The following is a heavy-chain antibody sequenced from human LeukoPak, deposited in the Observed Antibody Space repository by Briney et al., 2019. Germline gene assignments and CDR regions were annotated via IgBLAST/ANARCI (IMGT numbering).Heavy chain of an antibody. CDR1: GFTFSSYS. CDR2: ISSSSSYI. D-gene: IGHD3-10*01. J-gene: IGHJ4*02. V-gene: IGHV3-21*01. CDR3: ARAGGGSGSYYNFLDY. Sequence: GGSLRLSCAASGFTFSSYSMNWVRQAPGKGLEWVSSISSSSSYIYYADSVKGRFTISRDNAKNSLYLQMNSLRAEDTAVYYCARAGGGSGSYYNFLDYWGQGTLVTVSS.